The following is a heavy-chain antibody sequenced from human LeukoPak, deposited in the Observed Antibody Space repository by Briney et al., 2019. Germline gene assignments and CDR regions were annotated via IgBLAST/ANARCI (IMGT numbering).Heavy chain of an antibody. CDR2: IYSGGST. D-gene: IGHD6-13*01. Sequence: GGSLRLSCAASGFTVSSNYMSWVRQAPGKGLEWVSVIYSGGSTYYADSVKGRFTISRDNSKNTLYLQMNSLRAEDTAVYYCAKDILEAGLFFDYWGLGTLVTVSS. J-gene: IGHJ4*02. V-gene: IGHV3-66*01. CDR3: AKDILEAGLFFDY. CDR1: GFTVSSNY.